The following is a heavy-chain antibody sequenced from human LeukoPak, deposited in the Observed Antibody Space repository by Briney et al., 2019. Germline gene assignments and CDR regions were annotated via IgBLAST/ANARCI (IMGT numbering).Heavy chain of an antibody. CDR3: ARGLYYGSGSPIDY. J-gene: IGHJ4*02. V-gene: IGHV3-33*01. D-gene: IGHD3-10*01. Sequence: GGSLRLSCAASGFTFNNYGVHWVRQAPGKGLEWVAVIWFAGSYTYCADSVKGRFTISRDNSKNTLYLQMNSLRAEDTAVYYCARGLYYGSGSPIDYWGQGTLVTVSS. CDR1: GFTFNNYG. CDR2: IWFAGSYT.